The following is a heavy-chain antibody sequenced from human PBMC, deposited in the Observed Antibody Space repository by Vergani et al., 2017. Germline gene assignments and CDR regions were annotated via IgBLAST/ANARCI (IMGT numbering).Heavy chain of an antibody. D-gene: IGHD4-17*01. CDR3: ARHNYGDYAFDY. V-gene: IGHV4-4*02. J-gene: IGHJ4*02. CDR2: IYHSGST. CDR1: GGSISSSNW. Sequence: QVQLQESGPGLVKPLGTLSLTCAVSGGSISSSNWWSWVRQPPGKGLEWIGEIYHSGSTNYNPSLKSRVTISVDKSKNQFSLMQSSVTAAETAVYYCARHNYGDYAFDYWGQGTLVTVSS.